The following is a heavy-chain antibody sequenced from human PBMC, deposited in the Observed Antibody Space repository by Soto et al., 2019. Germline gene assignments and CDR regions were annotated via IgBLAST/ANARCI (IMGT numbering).Heavy chain of an antibody. CDR3: AREGGSSYGSGAYFDY. CDR1: GYTFTGYY. D-gene: IGHD3-10*01. CDR2: INPNSGGT. Sequence: QVQLVQSGAEVKKPGASVKVSCKASGYTFTGYYMHWVRQAPGQGLEWMGWINPNSGGTNYAQKFQGRVTMTRATSISTAYMELSRLRSDDPAVYYCAREGGSSYGSGAYFDYWGQGTLVTVSS. J-gene: IGHJ4*02. V-gene: IGHV1-2*02.